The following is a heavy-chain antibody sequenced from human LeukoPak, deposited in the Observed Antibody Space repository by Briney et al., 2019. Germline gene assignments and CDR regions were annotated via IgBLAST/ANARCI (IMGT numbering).Heavy chain of an antibody. Sequence: PSETLSLTCTVSGGSISGYYWIWIRQPPGKGLEWVGHVYYTGSTSYNPSLVSRVTISVDTSKTQFSLRLTSVTAGDTAVYYCARRVYLRGAYAMDVWGQRATVTASS. CDR1: GGSISGYY. J-gene: IGHJ6*01. CDR2: VYYTGST. V-gene: IGHV4-59*08. D-gene: IGHD5/OR15-5a*01. CDR3: ARRVYLRGAYAMDV.